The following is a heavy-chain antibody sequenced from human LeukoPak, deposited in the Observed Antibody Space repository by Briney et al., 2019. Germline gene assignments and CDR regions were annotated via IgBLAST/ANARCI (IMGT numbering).Heavy chain of an antibody. J-gene: IGHJ4*02. V-gene: IGHV3-23*01. Sequence: GGSLRLSCAASGFTFSSHAMSWVRHAPRKGLEWVSAISGSGGSTYYADSVKGRFTISRDNSKNTLYLQMNRLRAEDTAVHYCAKSLLQEDYWGQGTLVTVSS. CDR2: ISGSGGST. D-gene: IGHD1-26*01. CDR1: GFTFSSHA. CDR3: AKSLLQEDY.